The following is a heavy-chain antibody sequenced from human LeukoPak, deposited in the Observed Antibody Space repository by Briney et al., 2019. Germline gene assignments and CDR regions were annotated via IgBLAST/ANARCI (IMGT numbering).Heavy chain of an antibody. CDR2: IIPVFGTA. CDR3: ARALPGAFDWLLRYHLDY. D-gene: IGHD3-9*01. V-gene: IGHV1-69*13. Sequence: SVKVSCKASGGTFSSCAISWVRQAPGQGLEWMGGIIPVFGTANYAQKFQGRVTITADEFTSTVYMELSSLRSEDTAVYYCARALPGAFDWLLRYHLDYWGQGTLVTVSS. CDR1: GGTFSSCA. J-gene: IGHJ4*02.